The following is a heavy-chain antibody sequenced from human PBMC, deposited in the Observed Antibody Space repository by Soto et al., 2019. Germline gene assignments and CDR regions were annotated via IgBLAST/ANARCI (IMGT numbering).Heavy chain of an antibody. CDR2: INRSGGT. Sequence: QVQLQQWGAGLLKPSETLSLTCAVYGGSLRGYDWNSIRQPPGKGLEWIGEINRSGGTNYSPSLKSRVIISVDTSKNQLSLKLSSVTAADTAVYYCARGLLGGAATWGQGTLVTVSS. V-gene: IGHV4-34*01. J-gene: IGHJ5*02. D-gene: IGHD3-16*01. CDR1: GGSLRGYD. CDR3: ARGLLGGAAT.